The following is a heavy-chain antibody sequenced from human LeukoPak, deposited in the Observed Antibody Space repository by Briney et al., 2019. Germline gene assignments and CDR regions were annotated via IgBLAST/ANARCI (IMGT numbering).Heavy chain of an antibody. CDR2: INSDGSST. Sequence: GGSLSLSCAASGFIFSSFWMHWVRQVPGKGLVWVSRINSDGSSTSYADSVKGRFTISRDNAKNTLYLQMNGLRSEDTAVYYCARVIMGVVRFDYWGQGTLVTVSS. D-gene: IGHD4/OR15-4a*01. V-gene: IGHV3-74*01. J-gene: IGHJ4*02. CDR3: ARVIMGVVRFDY. CDR1: GFIFSSFW.